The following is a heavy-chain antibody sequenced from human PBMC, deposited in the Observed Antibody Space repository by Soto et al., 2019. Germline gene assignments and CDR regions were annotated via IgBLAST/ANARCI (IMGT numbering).Heavy chain of an antibody. CDR3: ARDGPFYDTSGYSYYFDY. CDR1: GGSINSYY. Sequence: PSETLSLTCTVSGGSINSYYWSWIRQPPGKGLEWIGYISNSGTTKYNPSLKSRVTMSGDTSKSQFSLKLSSVTAADTAVFYCARDGPFYDTSGYSYYFDYWGQGTLVTVSS. J-gene: IGHJ4*02. V-gene: IGHV4-59*01. CDR2: ISNSGTT. D-gene: IGHD3-22*01.